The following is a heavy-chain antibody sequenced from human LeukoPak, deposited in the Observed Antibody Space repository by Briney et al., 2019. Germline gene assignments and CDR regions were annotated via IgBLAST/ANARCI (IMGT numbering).Heavy chain of an antibody. D-gene: IGHD6-13*01. V-gene: IGHV3-74*01. CDR1: GFTFSSYW. CDR2: INSDGSST. J-gene: IGHJ4*02. CDR3: AKGGPSSSWLFDY. Sequence: PGGSLRLSCAASGFTFSSYWMHWVRQAPGKGLVWVSRINSDGSSTSYADSVKGRFTISRDNAKNTLYLQMNSLRAEDTAVYYCAKGGPSSSWLFDYWGQGTLVTVSS.